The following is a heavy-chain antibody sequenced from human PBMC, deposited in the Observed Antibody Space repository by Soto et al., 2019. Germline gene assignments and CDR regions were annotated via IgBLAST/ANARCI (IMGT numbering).Heavy chain of an antibody. J-gene: IGHJ6*02. D-gene: IGHD2-21*01. V-gene: IGHV1-18*01. CDR1: GYTFTSYG. CDR3: ARDSSIAGPAVYYYYGMDV. Sequence: EASVKVSCKASGYTFTSYGISWVREAPGQGLEWMGWISAYNGNTNYAQKLQGRVTMTTDTSTSTAYMELRSLRSDDTAVYYCARDSSIAGPAVYYYYGMDVWGQGTTVTVSS. CDR2: ISAYNGNT.